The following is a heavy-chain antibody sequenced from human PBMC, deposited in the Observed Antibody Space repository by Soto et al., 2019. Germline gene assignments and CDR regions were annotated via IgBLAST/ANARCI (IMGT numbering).Heavy chain of an antibody. J-gene: IGHJ6*02. D-gene: IGHD3-3*01. Sequence: QVQLQQWGAGLLKPSETLSLNCTVQGGSFSAYYWSWIRQPPGKGLEWIGAINHSGTANYNPSLKSRLTISFDMSKNQISLRLTSLTAADTAVYFCARSPGFPNAHYDFRSGLHGMDVWGRGTTVTVSS. V-gene: IGHV4-34*01. CDR1: GGSFSAYY. CDR2: INHSGTA. CDR3: ARSPGFPNAHYDFRSGLHGMDV.